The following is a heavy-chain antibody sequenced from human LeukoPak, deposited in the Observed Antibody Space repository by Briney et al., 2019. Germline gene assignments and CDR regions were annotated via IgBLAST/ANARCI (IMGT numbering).Heavy chain of an antibody. CDR3: ARASIAARQVDY. Sequence: SETLSLTCTVSGGSISSHYWSWIRQPPGKGLEWIGYIYYSGSTNYNPSLKSRVTISVDTSKNQFSLKLSSVTAADTAVYYCARASIAARQVDYWGQGTPVTVSS. CDR2: IYYSGST. CDR1: GGSISSHY. J-gene: IGHJ4*02. D-gene: IGHD6-6*01. V-gene: IGHV4-59*11.